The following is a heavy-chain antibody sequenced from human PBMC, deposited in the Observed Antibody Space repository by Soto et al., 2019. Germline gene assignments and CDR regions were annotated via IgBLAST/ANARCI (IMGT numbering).Heavy chain of an antibody. V-gene: IGHV3-48*02. D-gene: IGHD2-15*01. CDR1: GFTFSTHS. Sequence: GGCLRLSCAASGFTFSTHSMNWVRQSPGKGLEWVAYISRSTTTIYYADSVEGRSTVSRDNAQDSLFLQMNSLRDDDTAMYYCARGMTVAAGRHFDYWGQGTQVPVSS. J-gene: IGHJ4*02. CDR3: ARGMTVAAGRHFDY. CDR2: ISRSTTTI.